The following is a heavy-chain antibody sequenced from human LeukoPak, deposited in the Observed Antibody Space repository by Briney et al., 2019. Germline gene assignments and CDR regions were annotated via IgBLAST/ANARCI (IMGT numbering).Heavy chain of an antibody. CDR1: GGSISSGGYY. CDR2: IYYSGST. CDR3: ARIRREMATTSFDY. D-gene: IGHD5-24*01. J-gene: IGHJ4*02. Sequence: SETLSLTCTVSGGSISSGGYYWSWIRQHPGKGLEWIGYIYYSGSTYYNPSLKSRVTISVDTSKNQFSLKLSSVTAADTAVYYCARIRREMATTSFDYWGQGTLVTVSS. V-gene: IGHV4-31*03.